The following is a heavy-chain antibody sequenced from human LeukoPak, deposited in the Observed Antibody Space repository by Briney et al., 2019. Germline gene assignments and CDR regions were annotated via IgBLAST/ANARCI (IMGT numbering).Heavy chain of an antibody. CDR1: GFTFSSYG. CDR3: ARELSPSNYYDSSGYFDY. J-gene: IGHJ4*02. CDR2: ISYDGSNK. Sequence: GGSLRLSCAASGFTFSSYGMHWVRQAPGKGLEWAAVISYDGSNKYYADSVKGRFTISRDNSKNTLYLQMNSLRAEDTAVYYCARELSPSNYYDSSGYFDYWGQGTLVTVSS. D-gene: IGHD3-22*01. V-gene: IGHV3-30*03.